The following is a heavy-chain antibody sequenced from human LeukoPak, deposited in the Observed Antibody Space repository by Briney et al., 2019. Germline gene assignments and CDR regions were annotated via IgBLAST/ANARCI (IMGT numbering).Heavy chain of an antibody. D-gene: IGHD4-23*01. CDR2: IKEDGSQK. CDR3: ARDVSGNLDY. CDR1: GFTFSTW. Sequence: PGGSLRLSCAASGFTFSTWMAWVRQAPGKGLEWLANIKEDGSQKHYADSVKGRFTISRDNAENSVYPQMTSLRAEDTAVYYCARDVSGNLDYWGQGTLVTVSS. V-gene: IGHV3-7*03. J-gene: IGHJ4*02.